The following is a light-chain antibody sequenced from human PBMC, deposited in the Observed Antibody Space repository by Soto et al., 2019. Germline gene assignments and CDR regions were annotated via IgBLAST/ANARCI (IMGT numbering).Light chain of an antibody. CDR1: QSIASN. CDR2: GAS. Sequence: EIVMTQSPATLSASPGERATLSCRASQSIASNLAWYQQKPGQAPRLLILGASARATGIPARFSGSGSGTEFTLTISSLQSEDFAVYYCKQYNTWPPFTFGQGTRLEIK. CDR3: KQYNTWPPFT. J-gene: IGKJ5*01. V-gene: IGKV3-15*01.